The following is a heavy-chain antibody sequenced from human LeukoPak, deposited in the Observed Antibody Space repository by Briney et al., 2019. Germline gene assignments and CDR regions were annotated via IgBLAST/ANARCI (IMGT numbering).Heavy chain of an antibody. CDR1: GRSFSGYY. V-gene: IGHV4-34*01. CDR3: AGHVSAAAGGR. Sequence: SETLSLTCAVYGRSFSGYYWSWIRQPPGKGLEWIGEINHSGSTNYNPSLKSRVTISLDTSKNQFSLKLNSKTAADTAVYYCAGHVSAAAGGRWGQGTLVTVSS. D-gene: IGHD6-13*01. J-gene: IGHJ4*02. CDR2: INHSGST.